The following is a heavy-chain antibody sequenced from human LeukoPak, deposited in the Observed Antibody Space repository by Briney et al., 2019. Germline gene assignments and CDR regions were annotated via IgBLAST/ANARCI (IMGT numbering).Heavy chain of an antibody. Sequence: GGSLRLSCAASGFTFDDYGMSWVRQAPGKGLEWVSAISGSGGSTYYADSVKGRFTISRDNSKNTLYLQMNSLRAEDTAVYYCAKDQSSVVAATFYYYYGMDVWGQGTTVTVSS. J-gene: IGHJ6*02. CDR2: ISGSGGST. CDR1: GFTFDDYG. D-gene: IGHD2-15*01. V-gene: IGHV3-23*01. CDR3: AKDQSSVVAATFYYYYGMDV.